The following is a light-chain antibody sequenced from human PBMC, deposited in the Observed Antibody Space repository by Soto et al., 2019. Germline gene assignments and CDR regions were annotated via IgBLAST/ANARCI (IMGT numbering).Light chain of an antibody. J-gene: IGKJ4*01. Sequence: EIVLTQSPLSLPVTPGEPASISCRSSRNLLHSNGYYYLDWYLQKPGQSPQLLIYLGSNRASGVPDRFSGSGSGPDFTLTISRVEAEDVVVYFCAQGLATPFTFGGGTQVQIK. V-gene: IGKV2-28*01. CDR1: RNLLHSNGYYY. CDR2: LGS. CDR3: AQGLATPFT.